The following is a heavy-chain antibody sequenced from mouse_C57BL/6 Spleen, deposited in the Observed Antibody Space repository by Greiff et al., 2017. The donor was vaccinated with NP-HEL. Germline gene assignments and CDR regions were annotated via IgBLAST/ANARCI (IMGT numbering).Heavy chain of an antibody. CDR3: TRGLRLAWFAY. CDR1: GYTFTDYE. Sequence: QVQLKQSGAELVRPGASVTLSCKASGYTFTDYEMHWVKQTPVHGLEWIGAIDPETGGTAYNQKFKGKAILTADKSSSTAYMELRSLTSEDSAVYYCTRGLRLAWFAYWGQGTLVTVSA. D-gene: IGHD1-2*01. J-gene: IGHJ3*01. CDR2: IDPETGGT. V-gene: IGHV1-15*01.